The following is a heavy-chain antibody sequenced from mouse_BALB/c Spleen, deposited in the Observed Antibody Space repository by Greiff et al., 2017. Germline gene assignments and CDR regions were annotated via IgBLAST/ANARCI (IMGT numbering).Heavy chain of an antibody. CDR2: ISSGSSTI. J-gene: IGHJ2*01. Sequence: EVQGVESGGGLVQPGGSRKLSCAASGFTFSSFGMHWVRQAPEKGLEWVAYISSGSSTIYYADTVKGRFTISRDNPKNTLFLQMTSLRSEDTAMYYCARSGRYDKDFDYWGQGTTLTVSS. V-gene: IGHV5-17*02. CDR3: ARSGRYDKDFDY. D-gene: IGHD2-14*01. CDR1: GFTFSSFG.